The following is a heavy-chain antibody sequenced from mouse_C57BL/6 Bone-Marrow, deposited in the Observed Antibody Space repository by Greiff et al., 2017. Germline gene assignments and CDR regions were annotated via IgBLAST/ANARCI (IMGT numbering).Heavy chain of an antibody. Sequence: QVTLKESGPELVKPGASVKISCKASGYAFSSSWMNWVKQRPGKGLEWIGRIYPGDGDTNYNGKFKGKATLTADKSSSTAYMQLSSLTSEDSAVYFCARYDGSSSYWYFDVWGTGTTVTVSS. J-gene: IGHJ1*03. CDR1: GYAFSSSW. V-gene: IGHV1-82*01. CDR3: ARYDGSSSYWYFDV. D-gene: IGHD1-1*01. CDR2: IYPGDGDT.